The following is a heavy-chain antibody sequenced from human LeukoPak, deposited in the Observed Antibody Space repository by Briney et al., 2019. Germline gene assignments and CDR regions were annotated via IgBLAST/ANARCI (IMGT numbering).Heavy chain of an antibody. D-gene: IGHD6-19*01. Sequence: PGESLKISCQGSGYSFTNYWIGWVRQMPGKGLEWMGIIYPGDSDTRYSPSFQGQVTISVDKSISTAYLQWSSLKASDTAMYYCARKPRPYSSGWYYFDYWGQGALVTVSS. V-gene: IGHV5-51*01. CDR2: IYPGDSDT. J-gene: IGHJ4*02. CDR3: ARKPRPYSSGWYYFDY. CDR1: GYSFTNYW.